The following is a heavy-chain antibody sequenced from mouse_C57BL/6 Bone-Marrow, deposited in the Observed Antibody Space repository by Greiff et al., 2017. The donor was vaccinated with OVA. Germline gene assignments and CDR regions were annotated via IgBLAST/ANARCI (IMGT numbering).Heavy chain of an antibody. Sequence: VQLVESGPGLVQPSQSLSITCTVSGFSLTSYGVHWVRQSPGKGLEWLGVIWRGGSTDYNAAFMSRLSIIKDNSKSQVFFKMNSLQADDTAIYYCAESYDYDGYFDVWGTGTTVTVSS. CDR2: IWRGGST. D-gene: IGHD2-4*01. V-gene: IGHV2-5*01. J-gene: IGHJ1*03. CDR1: GFSLTSYG. CDR3: AESYDYDGYFDV.